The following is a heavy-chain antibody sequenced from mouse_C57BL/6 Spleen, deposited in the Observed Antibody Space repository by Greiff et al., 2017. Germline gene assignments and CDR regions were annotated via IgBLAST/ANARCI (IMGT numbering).Heavy chain of an antibody. J-gene: IGHJ4*01. V-gene: IGHV5-17*01. CDR2: ISSGSSTI. D-gene: IGHD1-1*01. CDR1: GFTFSDYG. CDR3: ARTPGSSLYYAMDY. Sequence: VQLVESGGGLVKPGGSLKLSCAASGFTFSDYGMHWVRQAPEKGLEWVAYISSGSSTIYYADTVKGRFTISRDNAKNTLFLQMTSLRSEDTAMYYCARTPGSSLYYAMDYWGQGTSVTVSS.